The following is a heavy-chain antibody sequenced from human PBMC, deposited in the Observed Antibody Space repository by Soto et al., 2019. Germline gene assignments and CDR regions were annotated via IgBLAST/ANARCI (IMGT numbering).Heavy chain of an antibody. CDR1: GGSISSYY. V-gene: IGHV4-59*08. D-gene: IGHD2-2*01. Sequence: QVQLQESGPGLVKASETLSLTCTVSGGSISSYYWSWIRQPPGKGLEWIGFIYYSGRTNYNPSLTSRVTISVDTSKTQFSVKLSSVTAADTAVYYCARHEGGASAALTSWGQGTLVTVSS. J-gene: IGHJ5*02. CDR3: ARHEGGASAALTS. CDR2: IYYSGRT.